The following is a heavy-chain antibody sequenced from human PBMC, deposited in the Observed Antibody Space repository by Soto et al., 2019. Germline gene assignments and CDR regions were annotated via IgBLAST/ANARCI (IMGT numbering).Heavy chain of an antibody. CDR2: IYPGDSDT. CDR3: AIPSWKFVDPYHFDN. CDR1: GYSFTTYW. V-gene: IGHV5-51*01. J-gene: IGHJ4*02. D-gene: IGHD1-1*01. Sequence: GASLLISCKGSGYSFTTYWIGWVRQMPGKGLEWMGIIYPGDSDTRYSPSLPSQVTISADNAISTTYLQWGSLRASATAMYYCAIPSWKFVDPYHFDNWGQGTLVTVSS.